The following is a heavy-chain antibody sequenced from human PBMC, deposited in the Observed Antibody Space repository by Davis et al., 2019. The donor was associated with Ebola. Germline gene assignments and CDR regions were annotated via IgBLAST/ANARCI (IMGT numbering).Heavy chain of an antibody. V-gene: IGHV2-5*01. CDR3: ARIRSAPIAAAGYSMDV. CDR2: IYWNDDK. J-gene: IGHJ6*02. D-gene: IGHD6-13*01. Sequence: SGPTLVKPTQTLTLTCTFSGFSLSTSGVGVGWIRQPPGKALEWLALIYWNDDKRYSPSLKSRLTITKDTSKNQVVLTMTNMDPGDTATYYCARIRSAPIAAAGYSMDVWGQGTTVTVSS. CDR1: GFSLSTSGVG.